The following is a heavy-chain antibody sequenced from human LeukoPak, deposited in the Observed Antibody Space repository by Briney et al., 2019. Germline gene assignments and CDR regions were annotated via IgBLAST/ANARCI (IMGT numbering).Heavy chain of an antibody. CDR3: ARELSYGDYGDY. D-gene: IGHD4-17*01. V-gene: IGHV3-33*01. Sequence: GGSLRLSCAASGFTFSSYGMHWVRQAPGKGLEWVAVIWYDGSNKYYADSVKGRFTISRDNSKNTLYLQMNSLRAEDTAVYYCARELSYGDYGDYGGQGTLVTVSS. CDR2: IWYDGSNK. J-gene: IGHJ4*02. CDR1: GFTFSSYG.